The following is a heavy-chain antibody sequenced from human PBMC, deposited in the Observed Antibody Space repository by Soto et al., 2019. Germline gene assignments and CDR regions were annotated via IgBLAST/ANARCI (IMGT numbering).Heavy chain of an antibody. Sequence: QVQLVQSGAEVKKPGSSVKVSCKASGGTFSSYAISWVRQAPGQGLEWMGGIIPIFGTANYAQKFQGRVTITADESTSTAYMELSSLRSEDTAVYYCARGGYCSSTSCYGDYYYGMDVWGQGTTVTVSS. CDR2: IIPIFGTA. J-gene: IGHJ6*02. CDR1: GGTFSSYA. CDR3: ARGGYCSSTSCYGDYYYGMDV. D-gene: IGHD2-2*01. V-gene: IGHV1-69*01.